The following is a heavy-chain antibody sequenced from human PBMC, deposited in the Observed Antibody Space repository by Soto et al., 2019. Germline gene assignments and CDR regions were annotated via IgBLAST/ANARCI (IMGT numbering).Heavy chain of an antibody. CDR2: VSPYNGNT. CDR1: GYSFPIPG. J-gene: IGHJ3*02. D-gene: IGHD6-19*01. Sequence: QAQLVQSGAEVQNPGASVKVSCKASGYSFPIPGLNWVRQAPGQGLEWMGWVSPYNGNTNYAQNLQGRVTMTTDTSTSTAYMELRSLRSDDTAVYYCAGGSAGVGASYVFEMWVQGTMVTVSS. CDR3: AGGSAGVGASYVFEM. V-gene: IGHV1-18*01.